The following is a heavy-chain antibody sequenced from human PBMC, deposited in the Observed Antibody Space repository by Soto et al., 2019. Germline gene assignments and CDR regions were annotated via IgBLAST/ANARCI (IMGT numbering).Heavy chain of an antibody. CDR3: AKNGRSSSWYFFDS. CDR1: AFTFSNYA. D-gene: IGHD6-13*01. V-gene: IGHV3-23*01. CDR2: ITGSTGST. Sequence: PGGSLRLSCAASAFTFSNYAMSWVRQAPGKGLEWVSTITGSTGSTNYADSVKGRFTISRDNSKNTLSLQMNSLRAEDTAVYYCAKNGRSSSWYFFDSWGQGTLVTVSS. J-gene: IGHJ4*02.